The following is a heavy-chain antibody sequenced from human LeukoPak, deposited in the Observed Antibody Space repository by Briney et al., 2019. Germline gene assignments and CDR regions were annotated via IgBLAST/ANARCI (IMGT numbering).Heavy chain of an antibody. CDR3: ARGAVRGGTNFDY. D-gene: IGHD3-10*01. V-gene: IGHV6-1*01. Sequence: SQTLSLTCTISGDSVSGSPAVWNWIRQSPSRGLEWLGRAYYRSKWYIDYAVSVKGRITITPDTSKNQFSLQLNSVTPEDTAVYYCARGAVRGGTNFDYWGQGTLVTVSS. CDR1: GDSVSGSPAV. CDR2: AYYRSKWYI. J-gene: IGHJ4*02.